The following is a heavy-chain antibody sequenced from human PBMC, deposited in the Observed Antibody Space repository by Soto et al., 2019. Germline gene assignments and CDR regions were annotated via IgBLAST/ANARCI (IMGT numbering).Heavy chain of an antibody. V-gene: IGHV1-18*04. Sequence: QVQLVQSGAEVKKPGASVKVSCKASGYTFTSYGISWVRQAPGQGLEWMGWISAYNGNTNYAQKLQGRVTMTTDTSTSTAYIELRSLRSDDTAVYYCARAAAGTYTLYYYYGMDVWGQGTTVTVSS. CDR1: GYTFTSYG. J-gene: IGHJ6*02. CDR2: ISAYNGNT. CDR3: ARAAAGTYTLYYYYGMDV. D-gene: IGHD6-13*01.